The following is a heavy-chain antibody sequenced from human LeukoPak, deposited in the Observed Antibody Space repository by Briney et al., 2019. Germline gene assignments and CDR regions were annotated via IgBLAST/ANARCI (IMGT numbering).Heavy chain of an antibody. Sequence: GVSLRLSCAASGFTFSNYGIHWVRQAPGKGLEWVAVISYDGLNKNHADSVKGRFTISRDNSRNTLSLQMNSLRVEDTAVYYCAKGVRSGYDRLDYWGQGALVTVSS. D-gene: IGHD5-12*01. CDR1: GFTFSNYG. CDR2: ISYDGLNK. CDR3: AKGVRSGYDRLDY. V-gene: IGHV3-30*18. J-gene: IGHJ4*02.